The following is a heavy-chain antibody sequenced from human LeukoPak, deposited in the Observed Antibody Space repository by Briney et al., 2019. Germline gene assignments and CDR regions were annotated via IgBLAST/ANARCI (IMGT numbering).Heavy chain of an antibody. CDR3: ARGVQGWFAP. CDR1: GDSISSGAYY. CDR2: ISHIGTT. Sequence: PSETLSLTCTVSGDSISSGAYYWTWVRQYPGTGLEWIGYISHIGTTYNNPSLKSRVSISVDTSRNQLSLRLTSVTAADTAVYYCARGVQGWFAPWGQGTLVTVSS. J-gene: IGHJ5*02. V-gene: IGHV4-31*03. D-gene: IGHD3-10*01.